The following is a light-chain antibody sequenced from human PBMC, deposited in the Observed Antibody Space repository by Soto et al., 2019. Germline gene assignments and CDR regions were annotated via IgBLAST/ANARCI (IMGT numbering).Light chain of an antibody. V-gene: IGLV1-40*01. CDR1: SSNIGAGYD. CDR3: QSCDSSLSGSYV. Sequence: QAVVTQPPSVSGAPGQRVTISCTGSSSNIGAGYDVHWYQQLPGTAPKLLIYGNSNRPSGVPDRFSGSKSGTSASLAITGLQAEDEADYYCQSCDSSLSGSYVFGTGTKVTVL. CDR2: GNS. J-gene: IGLJ1*01.